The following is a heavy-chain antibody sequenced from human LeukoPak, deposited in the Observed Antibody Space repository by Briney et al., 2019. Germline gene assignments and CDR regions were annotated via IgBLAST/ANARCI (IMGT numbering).Heavy chain of an antibody. J-gene: IGHJ4*02. CDR2: IYSGGST. CDR3: ARDLVGRPGAFGY. CDR1: GFTACSNY. D-gene: IGHD3-10*01. Sequence: GGSLRLSSAASGFTACSNYMNWVRQTPGKGREWVSIIYSGGSTYYADSVKGRFTISRDSSKNTLYLQMKPEDTAVYYCARDLVGRPGAFGYWGQGTLVTVSS. V-gene: IGHV3-66*02.